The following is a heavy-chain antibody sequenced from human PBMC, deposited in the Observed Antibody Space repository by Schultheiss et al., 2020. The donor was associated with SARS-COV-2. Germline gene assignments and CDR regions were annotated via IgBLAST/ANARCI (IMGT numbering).Heavy chain of an antibody. CDR1: GFTFSSYG. Sequence: GGSLRLSCAASGFTFSSYGMHWVRQAPGKGLEWVAVISYDGSNKYYADSVKGRFTISRDNSKNTLYLQMNSLRAEDTAVYYCARSRSGYYYVDYWGQGTLVTVSS. J-gene: IGHJ4*02. D-gene: IGHD3-22*01. CDR3: ARSRSGYYYVDY. V-gene: IGHV3-30*03. CDR2: ISYDGSNK.